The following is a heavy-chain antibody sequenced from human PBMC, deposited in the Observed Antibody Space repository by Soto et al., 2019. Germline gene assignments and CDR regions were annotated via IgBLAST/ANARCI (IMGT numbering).Heavy chain of an antibody. CDR3: AATTVTIRWGYYMDV. CDR2: MNPNSGNT. CDR1: GYTFTSYD. V-gene: IGHV1-8*01. J-gene: IGHJ6*03. Sequence: ASVKVSCKASGYTFTSYDINWVRQATGQGLEWMGWMNPNSGNTGYAQKFQGRVTMTRNTSISTAYMELSSLRSEDTAVYYCAATTVTIRWGYYMDVWGKGTTVTVSS. D-gene: IGHD4-17*01.